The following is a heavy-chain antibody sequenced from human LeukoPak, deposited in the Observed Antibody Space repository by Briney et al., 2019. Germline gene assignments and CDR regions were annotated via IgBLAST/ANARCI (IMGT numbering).Heavy chain of an antibody. Sequence: GGSLRLSCAASGFTFSSYAMHWVRQAPGKGLEWVAVISYDGSNKYYADSVKGRFTISRDNSKNTLYLQMNSLRAEDTAVYYCAREPPRDGAIDIWGQGTMVTVSS. CDR2: ISYDGSNK. D-gene: IGHD5-24*01. J-gene: IGHJ3*02. CDR1: GFTFSSYA. V-gene: IGHV3-30-3*01. CDR3: AREPPRDGAIDI.